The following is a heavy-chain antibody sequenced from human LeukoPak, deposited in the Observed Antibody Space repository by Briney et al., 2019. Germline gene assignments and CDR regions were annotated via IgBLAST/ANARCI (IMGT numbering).Heavy chain of an antibody. CDR3: ARRGIQLWPHDDY. V-gene: IGHV3-48*03. CDR1: GFTFSSYA. J-gene: IGHJ4*02. CDR2: ISSSGSTI. D-gene: IGHD5-18*01. Sequence: PGGSLRLSCATSGFTFSSYAMSWVRQAPGKGLEWVSYISSSGSTIFYADSVKGRFTISGDNAKDSLYLQMNSLRAEDTAVYYCARRGIQLWPHDDYWGQGTLVTVSS.